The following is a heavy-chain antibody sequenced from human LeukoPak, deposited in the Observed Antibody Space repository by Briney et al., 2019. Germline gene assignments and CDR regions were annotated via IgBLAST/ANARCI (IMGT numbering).Heavy chain of an antibody. D-gene: IGHD3-16*01. J-gene: IGHJ4*02. CDR3: ARGVGGYFDY. V-gene: IGHV1-18*01. CDR2: INAYNGNT. Sequence: ASVKVSCKASGYTFTNSGINWLRQAPGQGLEWMGWINAYNGNTDYAQKLQVRVTMTTDTSTTTAYMELRSLRSDDTAVYCCARGVGGYFDYWGQGTLVTVSS. CDR1: GYTFTNSG.